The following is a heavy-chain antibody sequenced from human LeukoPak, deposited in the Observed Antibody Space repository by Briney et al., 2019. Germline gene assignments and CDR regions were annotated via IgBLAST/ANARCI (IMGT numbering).Heavy chain of an antibody. J-gene: IGHJ6*03. CDR2: IIPIYGTT. D-gene: IGHD4-17*01. Sequence: ASVKVSCKASGYTFTSYAMNWVRQAPGQGLEWMGGIIPIYGTTNYAQKFQGRVTITADKSTSTVYMELSSLRSEDTAVYYCARDRWPVTRIQYYYYMDVWGKGTTVTVSS. V-gene: IGHV1-69*06. CDR3: ARDRWPVTRIQYYYYMDV. CDR1: GYTFTSYA.